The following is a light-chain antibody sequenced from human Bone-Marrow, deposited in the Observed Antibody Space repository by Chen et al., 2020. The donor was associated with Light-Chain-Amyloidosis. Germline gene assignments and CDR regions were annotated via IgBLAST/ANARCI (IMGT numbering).Light chain of an antibody. V-gene: IGLV3-21*02. CDR1: NIGSTS. CDR2: DDS. CDR3: QVWDRSSDRPV. Sequence: SYVLTQPSSVSVATGQTDTIPCGGNNIGSTSVHWYQQTPGQAHLLVVYDDSDRPSGIPERLSGSNSGNTATRTISRVEAGDEADYYCQVWDRSSDRPVFGGGTKLTVL. J-gene: IGLJ3*02.